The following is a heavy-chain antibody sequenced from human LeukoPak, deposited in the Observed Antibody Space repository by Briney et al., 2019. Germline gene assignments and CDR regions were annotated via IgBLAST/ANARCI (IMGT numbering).Heavy chain of an antibody. V-gene: IGHV3-30*04. J-gene: IGHJ4*02. CDR2: IAYNGRMK. CDR3: ARDPRKGSPDYFDY. CDR1: GFTFNAYP. Sequence: PGASLTLSCAVSGFTFNAYPMHWVRQAPGKGLDWVAVIAYNGRMKFHTDSVKGRFTISRDDSKNTLYLQMSDLRPEDTAVYFCARDPRKGSPDYFDYWGQGTLVSVS.